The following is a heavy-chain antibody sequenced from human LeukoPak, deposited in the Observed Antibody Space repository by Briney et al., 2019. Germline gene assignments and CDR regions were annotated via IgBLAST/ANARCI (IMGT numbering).Heavy chain of an antibody. D-gene: IGHD4-23*01. CDR3: AADTQKTVVPSTDH. J-gene: IGHJ4*02. CDR1: GYSLIDLS. CDR2: FDPDDGET. V-gene: IGHV1-24*01. Sequence: ASVKVSCKVSGYSLIDLSMYWVRQAPGKGLEWMGGFDPDDGETTYAQRFQGRVTMTEDTSTDIAYMELCNLRSDDTAVYYCAADTQKTVVPSTDHWGQGTLVTVSS.